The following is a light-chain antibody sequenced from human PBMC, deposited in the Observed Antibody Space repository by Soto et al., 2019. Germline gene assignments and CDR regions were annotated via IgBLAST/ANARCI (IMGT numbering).Light chain of an antibody. Sequence: DIQMTQSPSSLSASVGDRVTITCQASQDINNYLNWYQQTAGKAPKLLIYGASKLERGVPSRFSGSGYGTDFTFTISSLQPEDIGTYYCQQYDSLPTFGGGTKVEIK. J-gene: IGKJ4*01. V-gene: IGKV1-33*01. CDR1: QDINNY. CDR3: QQYDSLPT. CDR2: GAS.